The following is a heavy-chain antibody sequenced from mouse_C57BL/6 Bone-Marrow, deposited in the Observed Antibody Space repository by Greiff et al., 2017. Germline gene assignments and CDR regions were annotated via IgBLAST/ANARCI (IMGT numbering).Heavy chain of an antibody. V-gene: IGHV1-15*01. CDR2: IDPETGGT. CDR3: TRSRSYAMDY. Sequence: VQLQQSGAELVRPGASVTLSCKASGYTFTDYEMHWVKQTPVHGLEWIGAIDPETGGTAYNQKFKGKAILTADKSSSTAYMELRSLTSEDSAVYYGTRSRSYAMDYWGQGTSVTVSS. CDR1: GYTFTDYE. J-gene: IGHJ4*01.